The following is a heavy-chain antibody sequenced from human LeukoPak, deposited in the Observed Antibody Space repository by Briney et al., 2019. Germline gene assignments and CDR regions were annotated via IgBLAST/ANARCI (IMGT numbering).Heavy chain of an antibody. D-gene: IGHD3-3*01. CDR3: ARASIITIFGVDPYYFDY. Sequence: PSQTLSLTCAVSGGSISSGGYSWSWIRQPPGKGLEWIGYIYYSGSTNYNPSLKSRVTISVDTSKNQFSLKLSSVTAADTAVYYCARASIITIFGVDPYYFDYWGQGTLVTVSS. CDR1: GGSISSGGYS. J-gene: IGHJ4*02. CDR2: IYYSGST. V-gene: IGHV4-61*08.